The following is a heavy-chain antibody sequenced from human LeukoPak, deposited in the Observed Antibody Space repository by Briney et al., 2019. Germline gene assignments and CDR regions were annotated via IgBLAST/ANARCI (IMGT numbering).Heavy chain of an antibody. Sequence: GASVKVSCKASGYTFTSYDVHWVREATGHGLEWMGWMNPYTGNPGYAQKFQGRVTMTRDTSINTVYMEVGSLRSDDTAVYYCARDTTGTGSDSDAFDIWGQGTMVTVSS. V-gene: IGHV1-8*01. J-gene: IGHJ3*02. CDR3: ARDTTGTGSDSDAFDI. CDR1: GYTFTSYD. D-gene: IGHD1-1*01. CDR2: MNPYTGNP.